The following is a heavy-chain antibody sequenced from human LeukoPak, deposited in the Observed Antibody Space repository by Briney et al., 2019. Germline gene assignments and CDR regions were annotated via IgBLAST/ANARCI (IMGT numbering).Heavy chain of an antibody. CDR1: GFTFSSFQ. CDR2: ISYDGSYQ. CDR3: ARERRRDGYNYKDY. J-gene: IGHJ4*02. V-gene: IGHV3-30*04. D-gene: IGHD5-24*01. Sequence: GGSLRLSCAASGFTFSSFQMTWVRQAPGKGLEWVAVISYDGSYQAYADSVKGRFTVSRDSSKNTLYLQLNSLRPEDTGLYYCARERRRDGYNYKDYWGQGTQVSVSS.